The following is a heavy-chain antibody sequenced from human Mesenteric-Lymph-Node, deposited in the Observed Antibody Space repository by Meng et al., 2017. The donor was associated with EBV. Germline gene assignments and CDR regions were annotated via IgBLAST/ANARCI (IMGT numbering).Heavy chain of an antibody. D-gene: IGHD2-21*02. CDR2: IYYSGST. CDR1: GGSISNYY. CDR3: GRGGTVTAIRGGFDS. V-gene: IGHV4-59*01. J-gene: IGHJ4*02. Sequence: ESCPGLVQPSETLSLPGNASGGSISNYYWSWLRQHPGKGLDWIGYIYYSGSTNYNPSLKTRVTISVDTSKNQFSLKLSSVTAADTAVYYCGRGGTVTAIRGGFDSWGQGTLVTVSS.